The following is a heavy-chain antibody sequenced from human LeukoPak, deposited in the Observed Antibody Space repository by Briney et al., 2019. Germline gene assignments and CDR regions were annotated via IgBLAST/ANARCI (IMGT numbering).Heavy chain of an antibody. Sequence: ASVKVSCKASGYTFTSYGISWVRQAPGQGLEWMGWISAYNGNTNYAQKLQGRVTMTRDTSTSTVYMELSSLRSEDTAVYYCARDRGAYCGGDCYSYYFDYWGQGTLVTVSS. J-gene: IGHJ4*02. CDR1: GYTFTSYG. V-gene: IGHV1-18*01. CDR2: ISAYNGNT. CDR3: ARDRGAYCGGDCYSYYFDY. D-gene: IGHD2-21*02.